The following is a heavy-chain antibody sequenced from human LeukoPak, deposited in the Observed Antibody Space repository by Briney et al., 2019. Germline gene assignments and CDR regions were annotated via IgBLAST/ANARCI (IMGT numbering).Heavy chain of an antibody. CDR3: ARGGGIFGVVHFDY. D-gene: IGHD3-3*01. CDR2: IYYSGST. V-gene: IGHV4-30-4*08. CDR1: GGSISSDYYY. Sequence: QSSETLSLTCTVSGGSISSDYYYWSWIRQPPGKGLEWIGYIYYSGSTYYNPSLKSRVTISVDTSKDQFSLKLSSVTAADTAMYYCARGGGIFGVVHFDYWGRGTLVTVSS. J-gene: IGHJ4*02.